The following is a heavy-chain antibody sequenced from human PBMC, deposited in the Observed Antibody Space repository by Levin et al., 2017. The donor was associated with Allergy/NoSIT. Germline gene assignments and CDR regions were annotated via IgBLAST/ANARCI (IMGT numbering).Heavy chain of an antibody. Sequence: SETLSLTCTVSGGSISSYYWSWIRQPPGKGLEWIGYIYYSGSTNYNPSLKSRVTISVDTSKNQFSLKLSSVTAADTAVYYCARDFRIFGRSYGMDVWGQGTTVTVSS. D-gene: IGHD3-3*01. J-gene: IGHJ6*02. CDR1: GGSISSYY. CDR3: ARDFRIFGRSYGMDV. V-gene: IGHV4-59*01. CDR2: IYYSGST.